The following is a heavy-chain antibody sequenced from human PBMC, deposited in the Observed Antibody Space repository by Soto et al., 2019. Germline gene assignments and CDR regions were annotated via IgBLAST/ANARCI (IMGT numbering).Heavy chain of an antibody. J-gene: IGHJ5*02. CDR1: GFTFSNAW. CDR2: ISSSSSTI. CDR3: ARDPANWNDGTLTDNWFDP. V-gene: IGHV3-48*01. Sequence: GGSLRLSCAASGFTFSNAWMNWVRQAPGKGLEWVSYISSSSSTIYYADSVKGRFTISRDNAKNSLYLQMNSLRAEDTAVYYCARDPANWNDGTLTDNWFDPWGQGTLVTVSS. D-gene: IGHD1-1*01.